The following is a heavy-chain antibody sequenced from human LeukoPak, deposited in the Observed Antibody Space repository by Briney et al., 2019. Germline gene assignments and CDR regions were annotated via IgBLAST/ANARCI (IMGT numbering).Heavy chain of an antibody. Sequence: SETLSLTCTVSGGSISSSSYYWGWIRQPPGKGLEWIGNIFYSGGTYYSPSLKSRVTILVDKSKNQFSLKLSSVTAADTAVYYCARESGDSSDYGLGYYFDYWGQGTLVTVSS. J-gene: IGHJ4*02. V-gene: IGHV4-39*07. CDR1: GGSISSSSYY. D-gene: IGHD3-22*01. CDR2: IFYSGGT. CDR3: ARESGDSSDYGLGYYFDY.